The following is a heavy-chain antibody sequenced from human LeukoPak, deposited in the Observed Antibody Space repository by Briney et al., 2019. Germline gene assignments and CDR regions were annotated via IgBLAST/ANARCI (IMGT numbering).Heavy chain of an antibody. V-gene: IGHV3-7*01. CDR1: GFTSRDSW. CDR3: ARDRGFTSYDY. D-gene: IGHD5-12*01. Sequence: GGSLRLSCAASGFTSRDSWMHWVRQAPGKGLEWVANINQDGSHKYYVDSVEGRFIISRDTAKNSVHLQMNSLRAEDTAVYYCARDRGFTSYDYWGQGILVTVSS. CDR2: INQDGSHK. J-gene: IGHJ4*02.